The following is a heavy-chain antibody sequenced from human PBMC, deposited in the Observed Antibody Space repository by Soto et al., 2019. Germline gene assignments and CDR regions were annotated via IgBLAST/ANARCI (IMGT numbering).Heavy chain of an antibody. CDR3: ARVPTVTTSSYFDY. J-gene: IGHJ4*02. Sequence: QVQLQESGPGLVKHSQTLSLTCTVSGGSISSGAYYWSWIRQPPGKGLEWIGYIYYSGSTYYNPSLKSRVTISVDTSKNQFSLKLSSVTAADTAVYYCARVPTVTTSSYFDYWGQGTLVTVSS. CDR2: IYYSGST. D-gene: IGHD4-17*01. V-gene: IGHV4-30-4*01. CDR1: GGSISSGAYY.